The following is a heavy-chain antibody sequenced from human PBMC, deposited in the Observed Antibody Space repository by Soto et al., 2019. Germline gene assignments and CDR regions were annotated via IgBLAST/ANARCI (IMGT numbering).Heavy chain of an antibody. J-gene: IGHJ6*02. D-gene: IGHD3-10*01. CDR1: GGSLSGYY. V-gene: IGHV4-34*01. Sequence: SETLSLTCAVYGGSLSGYYWSWIRQPPGKGLEWIGEINHSGSTNYNPSLKSRVTISVDTSKNQFSLKLSSVTAADTAVYYCARSEYRVTMVRGAPAYYYYGMDVWGQGTTVTVSS. CDR3: ARSEYRVTMVRGAPAYYYYGMDV. CDR2: INHSGST.